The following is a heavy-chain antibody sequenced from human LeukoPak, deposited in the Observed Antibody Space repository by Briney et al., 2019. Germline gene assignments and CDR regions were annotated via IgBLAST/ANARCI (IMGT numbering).Heavy chain of an antibody. Sequence: SETLSLTCTVSGGSISSSSYYWGWIRQPPGKGLEWIGSIYYSGSTYYNPSLKSRVTISVDTSKNQFSLKLSSVTAADTAVYYCVILNCGGDCSFDYWGQGTLVTVSS. CDR3: VILNCGGDCSFDY. J-gene: IGHJ4*02. CDR1: GGSISSSSYY. CDR2: IYYSGST. D-gene: IGHD2-21*02. V-gene: IGHV4-39*07.